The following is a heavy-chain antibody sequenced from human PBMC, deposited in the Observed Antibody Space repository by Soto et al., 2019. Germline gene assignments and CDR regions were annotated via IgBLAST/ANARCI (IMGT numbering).Heavy chain of an antibody. J-gene: IGHJ6*02. Sequence: PGGSLRLSCAASGFTFSSYWMSWVRQAPGKGLEWVANIKQDGSEKYYVDSVKGRFTISRDNAKNSLYLQMNSLRAEDTAVYYCARYIVATIRLNYYYYYGMDVWGQGTTVTVSS. D-gene: IGHD5-12*01. V-gene: IGHV3-7*05. CDR1: GFTFSSYW. CDR3: ARYIVATIRLNYYYYYGMDV. CDR2: IKQDGSEK.